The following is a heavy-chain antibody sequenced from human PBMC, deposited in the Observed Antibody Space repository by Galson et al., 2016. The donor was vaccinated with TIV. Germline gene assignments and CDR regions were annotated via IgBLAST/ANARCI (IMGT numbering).Heavy chain of an antibody. CDR3: TRDGRGHWKYVDYFDY. D-gene: IGHD1-7*01. Sequence: LRLSCAASGFTFDSYTFHWVRQTPGKGLEWVAIISHDGNNKDFADSVQGRFTISRDSSKNTVFLQMNSLRLEDTAVYYCTRDGRGHWKYVDYFDYWGQGTLVTVSS. V-gene: IGHV3-30-3*01. CDR1: GFTFDSYT. J-gene: IGHJ4*02. CDR2: ISHDGNNK.